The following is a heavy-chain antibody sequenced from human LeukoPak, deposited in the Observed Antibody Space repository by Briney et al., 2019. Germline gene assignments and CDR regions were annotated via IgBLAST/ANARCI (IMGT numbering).Heavy chain of an antibody. CDR1: GGSFSGYY. J-gene: IGHJ4*02. V-gene: IGHV4-34*01. D-gene: IGHD3-10*01. Sequence: PSETLSLTCAVYGGSFSGYYWSWIRQPPGKGLEWIGEINHSGSTNYNPSLKSRVTISVDTSKNQFSLRLSSVTAADTAVYYCARVSRYYYSYWGQGTLVTVSS. CDR2: INHSGST. CDR3: ARVSRYYYSY.